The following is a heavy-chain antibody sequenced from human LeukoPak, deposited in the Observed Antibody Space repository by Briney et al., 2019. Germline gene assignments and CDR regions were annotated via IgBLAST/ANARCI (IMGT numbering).Heavy chain of an antibody. D-gene: IGHD3-3*01. J-gene: IGHJ3*02. CDR2: ISPSGGTI. CDR1: GFSFSDYY. V-gene: IGHV3-11*01. CDR3: AREKKTEWTTGAFDM. Sequence: PGGSLRLSCAASGFSFSDYYMSWIRQPPETGLEWLSYISPSGGTIYYTDSVKGRFTMSRDNAQNALYLEMNSLRAEDTAVYYCAREKKTEWTTGAFDMWGQGTMVIVSS.